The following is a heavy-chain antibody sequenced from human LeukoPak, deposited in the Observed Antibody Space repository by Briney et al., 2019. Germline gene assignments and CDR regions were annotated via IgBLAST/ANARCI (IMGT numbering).Heavy chain of an antibody. V-gene: IGHV3-13*04. CDR1: GFSFSTYD. CDR3: ARDQDYGGNSGAFDI. CDR2: IGVAGDT. D-gene: IGHD4-23*01. Sequence: HPGGSLRLSCAATGFSFSTYDMHWVRHATGKGLEWASAIGVAGDTYYPGSVKGRFTISRENAKNSLYLQMNSLRAEDTAVYYCARDQDYGGNSGAFDIWGQGTMVTVSS. J-gene: IGHJ3*02.